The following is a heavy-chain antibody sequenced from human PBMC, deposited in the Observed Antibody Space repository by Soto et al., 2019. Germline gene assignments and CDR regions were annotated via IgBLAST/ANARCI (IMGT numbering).Heavy chain of an antibody. CDR1: GYPVTAYY. J-gene: IGHJ3*02. Sequence: QLHLVQSGAVVKKPGASVTVSCSASGYPVTAYYMHWVRQAPGRGLEWMGGINPATGAAKYTQTFQGRVTMAWDTSTSTVFMELSGLTSEDTAVFFCARGGGVGVAGSAAFDMGGQGTLVTVSS. CDR3: ARGGGVGVAGSAAFDM. V-gene: IGHV1-2*02. CDR2: INPATGAA. D-gene: IGHD3-3*01.